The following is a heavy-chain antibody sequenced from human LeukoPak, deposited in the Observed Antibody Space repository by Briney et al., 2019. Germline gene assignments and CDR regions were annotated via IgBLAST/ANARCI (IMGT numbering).Heavy chain of an antibody. J-gene: IGHJ4*02. Sequence: GGSLRLACAASGFTFSNSAINWVRQVPGKGLEWVSSIDYDSSHIYYAASVRGRFTISRDNARNSVYLQMNSLRVEDTAVYYCAKDPLRYLRVGHYDYWGQGTLVAVSS. V-gene: IGHV3-21*01. CDR1: GFTFSNSA. CDR2: IDYDSSHI. D-gene: IGHD3-9*01. CDR3: AKDPLRYLRVGHYDY.